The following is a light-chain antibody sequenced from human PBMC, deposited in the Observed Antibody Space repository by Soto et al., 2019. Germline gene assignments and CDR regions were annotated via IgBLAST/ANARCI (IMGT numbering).Light chain of an antibody. Sequence: DIQMTQSPSSLSASVGDRVTITCQASQDISNYLNWYQQKPGKAPKLLIYDESNLETGVPSRFSGSGSGTDFTFTISSLQPEDIATYYCQQYDNLLTFGGGTKVDI. J-gene: IGKJ4*01. CDR2: DES. CDR3: QQYDNLLT. CDR1: QDISNY. V-gene: IGKV1-33*01.